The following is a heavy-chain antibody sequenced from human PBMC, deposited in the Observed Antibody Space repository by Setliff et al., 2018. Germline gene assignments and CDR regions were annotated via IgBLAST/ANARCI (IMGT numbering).Heavy chain of an antibody. V-gene: IGHV3-21*04. CDR3: AKGRTPYSRSWNGWFDP. D-gene: IGHD6-13*01. Sequence: GSLRLSCAASGFTFSTYSLIWVRQAPGTGLEWVSSISPSSSHIYYADSAEGRFTISRDNAKNSLYLQMNSLRPEDTALYYCAKGRTPYSRSWNGWFDPWGQGTLVTVSS. CDR2: ISPSSSHI. J-gene: IGHJ5*02. CDR1: GFTFSTYS.